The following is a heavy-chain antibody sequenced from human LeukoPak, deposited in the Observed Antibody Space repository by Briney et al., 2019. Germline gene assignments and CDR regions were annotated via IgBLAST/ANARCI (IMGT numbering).Heavy chain of an antibody. D-gene: IGHD6-25*01. CDR2: IYTSGST. CDR1: GGSISSYY. J-gene: IGHJ4*02. Sequence: SETLSLTCTVSGGSISSYYWTWIRQPAGKGLEWIGRIYTSGSTNYNSFLKSRVTMSVDTSKNQFSLNLTSVTAADTAVYYCARDSAERAWDYWGQGTLVTVSS. V-gene: IGHV4-4*07. CDR3: ARDSAERAWDY.